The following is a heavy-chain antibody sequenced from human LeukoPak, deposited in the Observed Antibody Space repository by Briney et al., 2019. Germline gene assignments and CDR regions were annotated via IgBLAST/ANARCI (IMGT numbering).Heavy chain of an antibody. V-gene: IGHV3-23*01. Sequence: GGSLRLSCAASGFTFSSYAMSWVRQAPGKGLEWVSAISGSGGSTYYADSVKGRFTISRDNSKNTLYLQMNSLRAEDTAVYYCARMLWFGSRVFDYWGQGTLVTVSS. J-gene: IGHJ4*02. CDR2: ISGSGGST. CDR3: ARMLWFGSRVFDY. D-gene: IGHD3-10*01. CDR1: GFTFSSYA.